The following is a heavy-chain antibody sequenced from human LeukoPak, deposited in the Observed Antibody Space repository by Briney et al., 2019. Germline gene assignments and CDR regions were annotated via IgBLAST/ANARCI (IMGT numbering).Heavy chain of an antibody. CDR3: ARGTEEYCSGGSCYSPYYYYYYYMDV. J-gene: IGHJ6*03. CDR1: GGSFSGYY. Sequence: SETLSLTCAVYGGSFSGYYWSWIRQPPGKGLEWIGEINHSGSTNYNPSLKSRVTISVDTSKNQFSLKLSSVTAADTAVYYCARGTEEYCSGGSCYSPYYYYYYYMDVWGKGTTVTVSS. CDR2: INHSGST. D-gene: IGHD2-15*01. V-gene: IGHV4-34*01.